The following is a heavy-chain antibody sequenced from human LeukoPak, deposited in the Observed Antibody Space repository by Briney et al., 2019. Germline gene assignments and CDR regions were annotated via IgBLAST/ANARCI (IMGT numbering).Heavy chain of an antibody. J-gene: IGHJ4*02. D-gene: IGHD3-16*02. V-gene: IGHV4/OR15-8*01. CDR1: GGSIDSTNW. Sequence: SETLSLTCDVSGGSIDSTNWWNWVRQPPRKGLEWIGEIHHDGRINYNPSLKSRVTLSVDKSKNQFSLRLNSVAAADTAMYYCARSHDHLWGNYPDYWGQGTLVTVSS. CDR2: IHHDGRI. CDR3: ARSHDHLWGNYPDY.